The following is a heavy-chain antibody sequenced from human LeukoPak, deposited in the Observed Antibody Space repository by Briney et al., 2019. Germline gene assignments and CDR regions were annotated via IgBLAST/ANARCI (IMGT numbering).Heavy chain of an antibody. V-gene: IGHV1-46*01. Sequence: ASVKVSCTASGYTFTSYYMHSVRQAPGQGLEWMGIINPSGGSTSYAQKFQGRVTMTRDTSTSTVYMELSSLRSEDTAVYYCARDGARGYSGYDLDYWGQGTLITVSS. D-gene: IGHD5-12*01. CDR3: ARDGARGYSGYDLDY. J-gene: IGHJ4*02. CDR2: INPSGGST. CDR1: GYTFTSYY.